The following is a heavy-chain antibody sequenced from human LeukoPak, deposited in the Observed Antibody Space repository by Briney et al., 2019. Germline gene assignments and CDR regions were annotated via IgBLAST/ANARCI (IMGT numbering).Heavy chain of an antibody. CDR2: IKQDGREK. CDR1: GFTFSSYW. CDR3: VSFSYSDY. V-gene: IGHV3-7*01. D-gene: IGHD3-10*01. J-gene: IGHJ4*02. Sequence: GGSLRLSCAASGFTFSSYWMSWVRQDPGKGLEWVANIKQDGREKYYVDSVKGRFTISRDNAKNSLYLQLNSLRAEDTAVYYCVSFSYSDYWGQGTLVTVSS.